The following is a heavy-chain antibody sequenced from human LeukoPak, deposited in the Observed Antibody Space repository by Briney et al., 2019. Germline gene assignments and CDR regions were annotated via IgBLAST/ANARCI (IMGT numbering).Heavy chain of an antibody. CDR2: INPNGGTT. Sequence: APVKVSCKASGYTFITYYIRWVRQAPGQGLEWMGIINPNGGTTSYAQKFQGRVTMTRDTSTSTVYMELSSLRSDDTAMYYCARESPPNWFDPWGQGTLVTVSS. J-gene: IGHJ5*02. CDR3: ARESPPNWFDP. V-gene: IGHV1-46*01. CDR1: GYTFITYY.